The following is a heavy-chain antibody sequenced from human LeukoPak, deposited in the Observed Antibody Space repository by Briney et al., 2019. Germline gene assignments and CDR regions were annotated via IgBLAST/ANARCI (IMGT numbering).Heavy chain of an antibody. J-gene: IGHJ4*02. V-gene: IGHV1-18*01. Sequence: ASVKVSCKASGYTFTSYGISWVRQAPGQGLEWMGWISAYNGNTNYAQKLQGRVTMTTDTSTSTAYMELRSLRSDDTAVYYCARSYCSGGSCYSSIDYWGQGTLVTASS. CDR3: ARSYCSGGSCYSSIDY. D-gene: IGHD2-15*01. CDR1: GYTFTSYG. CDR2: ISAYNGNT.